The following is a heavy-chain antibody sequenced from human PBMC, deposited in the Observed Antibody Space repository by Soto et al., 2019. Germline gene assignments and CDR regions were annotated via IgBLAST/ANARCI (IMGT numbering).Heavy chain of an antibody. J-gene: IGHJ4*02. CDR2: IYNSRST. CDR3: ARLDEALDY. V-gene: IGHV4-61*01. Sequence: SETLSLTCTVSGGSVSSGSYYWSWIRQPPGKGLEWIGYIYNSRSTNYNPSLKSRVSISVDTSKNQFSLKLSSVTAADTAVYYCARLDEALDYWGQGTRVTVSS. CDR1: GGSVSSGSYY.